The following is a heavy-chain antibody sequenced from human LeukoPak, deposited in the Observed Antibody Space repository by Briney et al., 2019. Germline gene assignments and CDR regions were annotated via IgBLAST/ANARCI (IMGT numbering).Heavy chain of an antibody. CDR3: ARGQYHLLYWYFDL. CDR1: GGSISSYY. Sequence: SETQSLTCTVSGGSISSYYWSWIRQRAGKGLEWIGRIYSSGSTNYNPSLKSRVTMSVDTSKNQFSLKLSSVTAADTAVYYCARGQYHLLYWYFDLWGRGTLVTVSS. CDR2: IYSSGST. D-gene: IGHD2-2*01. J-gene: IGHJ2*01. V-gene: IGHV4-4*07.